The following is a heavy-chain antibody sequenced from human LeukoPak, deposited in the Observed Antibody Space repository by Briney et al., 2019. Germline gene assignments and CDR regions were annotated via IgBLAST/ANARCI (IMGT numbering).Heavy chain of an antibody. D-gene: IGHD6-6*01. V-gene: IGHV1-2*02. CDR3: ARVLGIRISIAARPGNWFDP. Sequence: ASVKVSCKASGYTFTGYYMHWVRQAPGQGLEWMGWINPNSGGTNYAQKFQGRVTMTRDTSISTAYMELSRLRSDDTAVYYCARVLGIRISIAARPGNWFDPWGQGTLVTVSS. CDR1: GYTFTGYY. J-gene: IGHJ5*02. CDR2: INPNSGGT.